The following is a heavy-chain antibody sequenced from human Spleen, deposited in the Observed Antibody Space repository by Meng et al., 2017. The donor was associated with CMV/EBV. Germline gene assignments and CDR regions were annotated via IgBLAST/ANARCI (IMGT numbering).Heavy chain of an antibody. Sequence: GGSLRLSCEASGVTFSDYWMNWVRQTPAKGLEWAANIRPDGSQKYYVDSVKGRFTISRDNAKNSLYLQMNSPRAEDTAVYYCARDPPPRYCTSTSCYFDYWGQGTLVTVSS. J-gene: IGHJ4*02. V-gene: IGHV3-7*01. D-gene: IGHD2-2*01. CDR2: IRPDGSQK. CDR1: GVTFSDYW. CDR3: ARDPPPRYCTSTSCYFDY.